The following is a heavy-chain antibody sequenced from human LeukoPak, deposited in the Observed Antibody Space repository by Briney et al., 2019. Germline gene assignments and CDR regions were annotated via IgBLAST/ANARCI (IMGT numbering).Heavy chain of an antibody. D-gene: IGHD5-24*01. CDR1: GFTFSSYA. CDR3: ATLVEMATIVFDY. V-gene: IGHV3-30-3*01. CDR2: ISYDGSNK. Sequence: PGGSLRLSCAASGFTFSSYAMHWVRQAPGKGLEWVAVISYDGSNKYYADSVKRRFTISRDNSKNTLYLQMNSLRAEDTAVYYCATLVEMATIVFDYWGQGTLVTVSS. J-gene: IGHJ4*02.